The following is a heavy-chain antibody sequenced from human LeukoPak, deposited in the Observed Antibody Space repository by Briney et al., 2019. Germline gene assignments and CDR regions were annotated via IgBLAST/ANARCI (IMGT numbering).Heavy chain of an antibody. CDR2: IIPIFGTA. J-gene: IGHJ4*02. V-gene: IGHV1-69*13. D-gene: IGHD5-12*01. CDR1: GGTFSSYA. Sequence: SVKVSCKASGGTFSSYAISWVRQAPGQGLEWMGGIIPIFGTANYAQKFQGRVTITADESTSTAYMELSSLRSKDTAAYYCARDGNIVANRAPYYFDYWGQGTLVTVSS. CDR3: ARDGNIVANRAPYYFDY.